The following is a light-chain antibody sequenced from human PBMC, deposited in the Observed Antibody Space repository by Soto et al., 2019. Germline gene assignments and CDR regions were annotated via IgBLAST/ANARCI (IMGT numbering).Light chain of an antibody. CDR3: QQYNSYSGWT. Sequence: DMQMTQSPSTLSASVGDRVTLTCRASQSISSWLAWYQQKPGKAPKLLIYDASSLESGVPSRFSGSGSGTEFTLTISSLQPDDFATYYCQQYNSYSGWTFGQGTKVDIK. CDR1: QSISSW. CDR2: DAS. V-gene: IGKV1-5*01. J-gene: IGKJ1*01.